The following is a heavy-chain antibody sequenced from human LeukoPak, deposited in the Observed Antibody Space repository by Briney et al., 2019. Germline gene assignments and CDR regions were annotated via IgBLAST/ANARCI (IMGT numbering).Heavy chain of an antibody. CDR1: GGTFSSYA. CDR2: IIPILGIA. V-gene: IGHV1-69*04. Sequence: GASVKVSCKASGGTFSSYAISWVRQAPGQGLEWMGRIIPILGIANYAQKFQGRVTVTADKSTSTAYVELSSLRSEDTAVYYCAREWPRNWFDPWGQGTLVTVSS. CDR3: AREWPRNWFDP. D-gene: IGHD5-24*01. J-gene: IGHJ5*02.